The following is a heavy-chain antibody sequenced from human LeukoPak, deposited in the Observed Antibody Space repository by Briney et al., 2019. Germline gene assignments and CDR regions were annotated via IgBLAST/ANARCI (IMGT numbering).Heavy chain of an antibody. Sequence: GGSLRLSCAASGFTFSSYWMSWVRQAPGKGLEWVANIKQDGSEKYYVDSVKGRFTISRDNAKNSLYLQMNSLRAEDTAVYYCARVYDSSGDAFDIWGQGTMVTVSS. D-gene: IGHD3-22*01. CDR2: IKQDGSEK. J-gene: IGHJ3*02. CDR1: GFTFSSYW. CDR3: ARVYDSSGDAFDI. V-gene: IGHV3-7*01.